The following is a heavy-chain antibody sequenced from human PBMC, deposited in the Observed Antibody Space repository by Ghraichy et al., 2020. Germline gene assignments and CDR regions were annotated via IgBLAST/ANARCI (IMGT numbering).Heavy chain of an antibody. D-gene: IGHD6-6*01. CDR3: ARGVFQADYYFDY. Sequence: ASVKVSCKASGYTFTGYYMHWVRQAPGQGLEWMGWINPNSGGTNYAQKFQGWVTMTRDTSISTAYMELSRLRSDDTAVYYCARGVFQADYYFDYWGQGTLVTVSS. J-gene: IGHJ4*02. CDR1: GYTFTGYY. V-gene: IGHV1-2*04. CDR2: INPNSGGT.